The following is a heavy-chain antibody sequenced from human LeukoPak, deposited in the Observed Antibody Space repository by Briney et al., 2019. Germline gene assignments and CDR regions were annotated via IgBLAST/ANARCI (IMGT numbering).Heavy chain of an antibody. J-gene: IGHJ4*02. Sequence: GGSLRLSCSASGFTFSNFPMHWVRQAPGKGLEYVSAISTDGGSTYYPDSVKGRFIISRDDSKNTLYLQMSSLRAEDTAIYYCVRAIFFGSGSYYGYWGQGTLVTVS. CDR2: ISTDGGST. CDR1: GFTFSNFP. D-gene: IGHD3-22*01. V-gene: IGHV3-64D*09. CDR3: VRAIFFGSGSYYGY.